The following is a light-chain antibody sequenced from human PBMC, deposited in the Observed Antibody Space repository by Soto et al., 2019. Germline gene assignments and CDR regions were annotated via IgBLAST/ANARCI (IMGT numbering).Light chain of an antibody. V-gene: IGKV1-27*01. Sequence: DIQMTQSPSSLSASVGDRVTITCRASQGINNYLAWYQQKPGKVPKLLIYAASTLHSGVPSRFSGSVSGTDFTLTINSPQPEDVETYYCQKYNSAPWTFGQGTKVDIK. CDR1: QGINNY. J-gene: IGKJ1*01. CDR3: QKYNSAPWT. CDR2: AAS.